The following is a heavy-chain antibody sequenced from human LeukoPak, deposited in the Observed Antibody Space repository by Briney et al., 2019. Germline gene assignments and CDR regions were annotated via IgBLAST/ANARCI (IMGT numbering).Heavy chain of an antibody. CDR1: GGSINSYY. J-gene: IGHJ4*02. D-gene: IGHD3-22*01. Sequence: SGTLSLTCPVSGGSINSYYWSWIRQPPGEGLEWIGYIYYSGSTNYNPSLKSRVTISVDTSKNQFSLKLSSVTAADTAVYYCARSYYDSSGYFDYWGQGTLVTVSS. CDR3: ARSYYDSSGYFDY. CDR2: IYYSGST. V-gene: IGHV4-59*08.